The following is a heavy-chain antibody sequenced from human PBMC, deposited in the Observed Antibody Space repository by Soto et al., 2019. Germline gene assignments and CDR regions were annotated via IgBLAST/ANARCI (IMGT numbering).Heavy chain of an antibody. D-gene: IGHD3-22*01. J-gene: IGHJ3*01. CDR2: ISIGSSTT. CDR3: ARDQLYYNDISGRPLNAFDV. Sequence: GGSLRLSCAASGLTFSSYWMHWVRQAPGKGLLWVSRISIGSSTTYYADSVKGRFTISRDNAKNSLYLQMNSLRAEDTAVYYCARDQLYYNDISGRPLNAFDVWGQGTMVTVSS. V-gene: IGHV3-48*01. CDR1: GLTFSSYW.